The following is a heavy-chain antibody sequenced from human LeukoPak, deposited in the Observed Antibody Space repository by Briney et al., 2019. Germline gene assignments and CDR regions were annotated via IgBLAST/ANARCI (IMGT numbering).Heavy chain of an antibody. CDR2: ISGSGGST. J-gene: IGHJ4*02. CDR1: GFTFSSYA. V-gene: IGHV3-23*01. Sequence: PGGSLRLSCAASGFTFSSYAMHWVRQAPGKGLEWVSAISGSGGSTYYADSVKGRFTISRDNSKNTLYLQMNSLRAEDTAVYYCAKARTLRFLEWLFFDYWGQGTLVTVSS. D-gene: IGHD3-3*01. CDR3: AKARTLRFLEWLFFDY.